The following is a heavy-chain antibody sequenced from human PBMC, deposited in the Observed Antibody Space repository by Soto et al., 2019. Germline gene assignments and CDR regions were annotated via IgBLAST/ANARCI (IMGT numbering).Heavy chain of an antibody. Sequence: GGSLRLSCAASGFIFTRYSMNWVRQAPGKGLEWVSSISSTTNYIYYGDSMKGRFTISRDNAKNSLYLEMNSLRAEDTAVYYCARESEDLTSTFDYWGQGTMVTVYS. CDR3: ARESEDLTSTFDY. CDR2: ISSTTNYI. J-gene: IGHJ4*02. V-gene: IGHV3-21*06. CDR1: GFIFTRYS.